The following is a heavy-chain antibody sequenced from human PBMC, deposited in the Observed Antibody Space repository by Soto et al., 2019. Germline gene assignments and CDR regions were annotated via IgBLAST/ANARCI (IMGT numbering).Heavy chain of an antibody. CDR2: ISAYNGNT. CDR1: GYTFTSYG. CDR3: ARLLYCSSTSCPLSDY. J-gene: IGHJ4*02. Sequence: ASVNVSCKASGYTFTSYGISWVRQAPGQGLEWMGWISAYNGNTNYAQKLQGRVTMTTDTSTSTAYMELRSLRSDDTAVYYCARLLYCSSTSCPLSDYWGQGTLVTVSS. D-gene: IGHD2-2*01. V-gene: IGHV1-18*01.